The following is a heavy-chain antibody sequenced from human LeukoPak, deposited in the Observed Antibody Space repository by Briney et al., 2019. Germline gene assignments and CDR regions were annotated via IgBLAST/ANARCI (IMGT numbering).Heavy chain of an antibody. D-gene: IGHD2-15*01. J-gene: IGHJ6*02. CDR2: INPRGGNT. Sequence: ASVKVSCKASGYTFTTYYIHWVRQAPGQGLEWMGIINPRGGNTNYAQKFQGRVTITADKSTSTAYMELSSLRSEDTAVYYCARDMDPTRHYYYGMDVWGQGTMVTVSS. CDR1: GYTFTTYY. V-gene: IGHV1-46*01. CDR3: ARDMDPTRHYYYGMDV.